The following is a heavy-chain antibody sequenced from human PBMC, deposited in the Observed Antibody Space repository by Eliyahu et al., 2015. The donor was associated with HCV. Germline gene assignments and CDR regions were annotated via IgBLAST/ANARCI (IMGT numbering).Heavy chain of an antibody. Sequence: EVQLVXSGGGLVQPGGSLRLSCAASGXXFXPYWXHWVRQXPGKGLVWGSRIXIDGTTTDYADFVKGRFTISRDNAKNTVYLQMNSLGVDDTAVYYCARDPGGLGTANSFDSWGRGTLVTVSS. CDR3: ARDPGGLGTANSFDS. D-gene: IGHD7-27*01. CDR1: GXXFXPYW. J-gene: IGHJ5*01. CDR2: IXIDGTTT. V-gene: IGHV3-74*01.